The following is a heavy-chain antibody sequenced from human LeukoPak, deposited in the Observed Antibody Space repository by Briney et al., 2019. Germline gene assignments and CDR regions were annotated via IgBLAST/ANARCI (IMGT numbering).Heavy chain of an antibody. CDR1: GYTFTSYY. CDR3: ASRRYCSSTSCYSNYYYYGMDV. D-gene: IGHD2-2*02. CDR2: INPSGGST. V-gene: IGHV1-46*01. J-gene: IGHJ6*02. Sequence: ASVKVSCEASGYTFTSYYMHWVRQAPGQGLEWMGIINPSGGSTSYAQKFQGRVTITADKSTSTAYMELSSLRSEDTAVYYCASRRYCSSTSCYSNYYYYGMDVWGQGTTVTVSS.